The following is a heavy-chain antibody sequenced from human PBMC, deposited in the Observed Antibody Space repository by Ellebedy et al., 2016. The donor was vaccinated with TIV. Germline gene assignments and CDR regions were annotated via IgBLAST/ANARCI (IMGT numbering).Heavy chain of an antibody. CDR3: AKDLRPLWGGAMDS. CDR1: GFTFSGHG. CDR2: ISYNGNSH. Sequence: GESLKISCAASGFTFSGHGMHWVRQTPGKGLEWPAVISYNGNSHFYADSVNGRITISRDNSKNTLYLQMNSLRAEDTAVYYCAKDLRPLWGGAMDSWGRGALVTVSS. V-gene: IGHV3-30*18. J-gene: IGHJ4*02. D-gene: IGHD3-16*01.